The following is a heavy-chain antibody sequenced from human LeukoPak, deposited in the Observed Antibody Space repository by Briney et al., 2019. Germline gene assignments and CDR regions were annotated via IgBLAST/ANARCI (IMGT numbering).Heavy chain of an antibody. CDR1: GYTFSNYG. Sequence: ASVKVSCKTSGYTFSNYGISWVREAPGQGLEWMGWITAYNGNRLYAQRFQGRITLTTDTSTSTSYMELRSLEYDDTAIYYCARDNDKVVDHWGQGTLVTVSS. D-gene: IGHD1-1*01. J-gene: IGHJ4*01. CDR3: ARDNDKVVDH. V-gene: IGHV1-18*01. CDR2: ITAYNGNR.